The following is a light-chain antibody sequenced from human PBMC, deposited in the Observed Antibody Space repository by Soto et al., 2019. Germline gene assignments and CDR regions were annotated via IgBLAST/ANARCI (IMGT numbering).Light chain of an antibody. CDR1: SSNIGSNT. Sequence: QSVLTQPPSVSETPGQRVTISCSGSSSNIGSNTVNWYRQLPETAPKLLIYSNTQRPSGVPDRFSGSKSGTSASLAIRGLQSEDEADYYCAVWDDSLNGCVFGTGTQLTVL. CDR3: AVWDDSLNGCV. CDR2: SNT. J-gene: IGLJ1*01. V-gene: IGLV1-44*01.